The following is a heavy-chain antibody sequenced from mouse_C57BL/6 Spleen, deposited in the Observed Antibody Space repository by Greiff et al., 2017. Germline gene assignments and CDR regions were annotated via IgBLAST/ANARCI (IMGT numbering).Heavy chain of an antibody. D-gene: IGHD1-1*01. V-gene: IGHV5-9*01. CDR2: ISGGGGNT. Sequence: EVKLVESGGGLVKPGGSLKLSCAASGFTFSSYTMSWVRQTPEKRLEWVATISGGGGNTYYPDSVKGRFTISRDNAKNTLYLQMSSLRSEDTALYYCARRVLNYYAMDYWGQGTSVTVSA. J-gene: IGHJ4*01. CDR3: ARRVLNYYAMDY. CDR1: GFTFSSYT.